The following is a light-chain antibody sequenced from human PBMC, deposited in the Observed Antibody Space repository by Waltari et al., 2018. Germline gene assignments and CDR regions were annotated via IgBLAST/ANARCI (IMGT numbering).Light chain of an antibody. V-gene: IGKV3-11*01. J-gene: IGKJ5*01. CDR3: QQRSNWPIT. CDR1: QSVSSY. CDR2: DAS. Sequence: EIVLTQSPATLSLSPGERATLSCRASQSVSSYLAWYQQKPGQAPRLLIYDASNRATGIPARFSVSGSGTYFTLTISSLEPEDFAVYYCQQRSNWPITFGQGTRLEIK.